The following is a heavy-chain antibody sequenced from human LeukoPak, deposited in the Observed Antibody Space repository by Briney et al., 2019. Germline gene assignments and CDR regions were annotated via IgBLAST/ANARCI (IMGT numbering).Heavy chain of an antibody. CDR1: GFTFSRCT. V-gene: IGHV3-21*01. D-gene: IGHD3-9*01. CDR3: ARAQIYYDILTGPFDY. Sequence: GGSLRLSCAASGFTFSRCTMNWVRQAPGKGLGWVSSISSSSSYIYYADSVKGRFTISRDNAKNSLYLQMNSLRAEDTAVYYCARAQIYYDILTGPFDYWGQGTLVTVSS. J-gene: IGHJ4*02. CDR2: ISSSSSYI.